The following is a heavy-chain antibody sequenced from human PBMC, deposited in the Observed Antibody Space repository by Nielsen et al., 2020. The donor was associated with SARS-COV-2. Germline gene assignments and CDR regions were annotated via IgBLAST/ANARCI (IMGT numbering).Heavy chain of an antibody. D-gene: IGHD2-8*02. Sequence: ASVKVSCKASGYTFTSYAMNWVRQAPGQGLEWIGWINTNTGNPTYAQGFTGRFVFSLDTSVSTAYLQISSLKAEDTAVYYCARDPDPHYPGYYYYGMDVWGQGTTVTVSS. CDR3: ARDPDPHYPGYYYYGMDV. CDR1: GYTFTSYA. J-gene: IGHJ6*02. CDR2: INTNTGNP. V-gene: IGHV7-4-1*02.